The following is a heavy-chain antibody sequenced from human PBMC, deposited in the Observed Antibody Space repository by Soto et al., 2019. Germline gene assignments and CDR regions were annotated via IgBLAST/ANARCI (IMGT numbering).Heavy chain of an antibody. CDR1: GFTFSSYW. V-gene: IGHV3-74*01. CDR2: INSDGSST. J-gene: IGHJ4*02. Sequence: EVQLVESGGGLVQPGGSMRLSCADSGFTFSSYWMHWVRQAPGKGLVWVSRINSDGSSTSYADSVKGRFTISRDNAKNTLYLTMNSLRAEDTAVYYCVRTSLVVAAATRADYWGQGTLVTVSS. D-gene: IGHD2-15*01. CDR3: VRTSLVVAAATRADY.